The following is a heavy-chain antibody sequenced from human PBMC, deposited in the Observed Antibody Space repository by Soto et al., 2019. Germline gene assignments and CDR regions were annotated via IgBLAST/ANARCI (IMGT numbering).Heavy chain of an antibody. CDR2: IIPIFGTA. D-gene: IGHD3-16*02. J-gene: IGHJ4*02. Sequence: QVQLVQSGAEVKKPGSSVKVSCKASGGTFSSYAISWVRQAPGQGLEWMGGIIPIFGTANYAQKFQGRVTITADESTSTAYSELSSLRSEDTAVYYCEAYDYGWGSYRYTGDFDYWGQGTLVTVSS. CDR1: GGTFSSYA. CDR3: EAYDYGWGSYRYTGDFDY. V-gene: IGHV1-69*12.